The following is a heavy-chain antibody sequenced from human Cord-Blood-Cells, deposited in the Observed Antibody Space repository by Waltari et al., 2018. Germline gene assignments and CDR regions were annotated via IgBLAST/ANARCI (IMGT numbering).Heavy chain of an antibody. D-gene: IGHD1-20*01. CDR3: ARGLEVYHDHYYYYYMDV. J-gene: IGHJ6*03. CDR1: GGSFSGYY. Sequence: QVQLQQWGAGLLKPSETLSLTCAVYGGSFSGYYWSWIRQPPGKGLEWIGEINHSGSTNYNPSLKSRVTISVDTSKNQFSLKLSSVTAADTAVYYCARGLEVYHDHYYYYYMDVWGKGTTVTVSS. CDR2: INHSGST. V-gene: IGHV4-34*01.